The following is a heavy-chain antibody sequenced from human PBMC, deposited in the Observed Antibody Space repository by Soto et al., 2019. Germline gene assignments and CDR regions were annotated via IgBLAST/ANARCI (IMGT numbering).Heavy chain of an antibody. Sequence: GSLRLSCAASGFTFSSYSMNWVRQAPGKGLEWVSYISSSSSTIYYADSVKGRFTISSDNAKNSLYLQMNSLRDEDTAVYYCAREGKAARNYYYYYGMDVWGQGTTVTVSS. CDR3: AREGKAARNYYYYYGMDV. V-gene: IGHV3-48*02. D-gene: IGHD6-13*01. CDR1: GFTFSSYS. CDR2: ISSSSSTI. J-gene: IGHJ6*02.